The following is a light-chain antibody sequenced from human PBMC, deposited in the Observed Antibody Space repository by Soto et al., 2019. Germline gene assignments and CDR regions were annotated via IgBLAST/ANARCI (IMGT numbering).Light chain of an antibody. J-gene: IGKJ1*01. CDR1: QSVSGW. CDR3: QQYNSYS. V-gene: IGKV1-5*01. CDR2: DAS. Sequence: DIQMTQSPSTLSASVGDTVTVTCRASQSVSGWLAWYQQKPGKAPKLLIYDASSLESGVPSRFSGSGSGTEFTLTISSLQPDDFATYYCQQYNSYSFGQGTTVDIK.